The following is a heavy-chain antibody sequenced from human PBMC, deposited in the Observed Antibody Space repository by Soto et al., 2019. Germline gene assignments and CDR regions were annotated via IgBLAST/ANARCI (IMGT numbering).Heavy chain of an antibody. CDR1: AGSISSNY. CDR3: TIGAGWTTDY. D-gene: IGHD6-19*01. Sequence: QVQLQESGPGLVRPSETLSLTCTVSAGSISSNYWNWIRQAPGKGLEWIGLIHHSGSTNYNPSLKRRGTNSLDTSKNQLSLKLSSVTAAATAVYYCTIGAGWTTDYWGQGTLVTVSS. J-gene: IGHJ4*02. CDR2: IHHSGST. V-gene: IGHV4-59*01.